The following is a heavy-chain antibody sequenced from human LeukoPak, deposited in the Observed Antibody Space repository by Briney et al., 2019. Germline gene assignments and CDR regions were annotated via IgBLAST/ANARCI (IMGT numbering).Heavy chain of an antibody. Sequence: AETLTLTCAVYGVTFSGYYWSWIRQPPGKGLEWIAEINHSGSTNYNPSLKSRFTISVDTFKNQFSLKLGSVTAADTAVYYCARVAGYCTNGVCSQSRIAGAGYFDYWGQGTLVTVSS. CDR3: ARVAGYCTNGVCSQSRIAGAGYFDY. V-gene: IGHV4-34*01. D-gene: IGHD2-8*01. J-gene: IGHJ4*02. CDR1: GVTFSGYY. CDR2: INHSGST.